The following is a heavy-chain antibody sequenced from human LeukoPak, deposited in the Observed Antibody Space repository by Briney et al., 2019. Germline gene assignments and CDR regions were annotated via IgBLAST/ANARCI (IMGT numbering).Heavy chain of an antibody. D-gene: IGHD2-2*03. CDR1: GGSFSGYY. J-gene: IGHJ4*01. CDR2: INHSGST. V-gene: IGHV4-34*01. CDR3: ARLDHSLWITDY. Sequence: SETLSLTCAVYGGSFSGYYWSWIRQPPGKGLEWIGEINHSGSTNYNPSLKSRVTISVDTSKNQVSLNLRSVTVADTANYCARLDHSLWITDYWGHGTLVTVSS.